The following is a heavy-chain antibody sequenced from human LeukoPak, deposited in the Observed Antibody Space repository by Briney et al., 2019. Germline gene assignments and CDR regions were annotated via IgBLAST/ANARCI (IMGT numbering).Heavy chain of an antibody. CDR3: AAAIASGSYYNSYYYYYGMDV. CDR1: GFTFTSSA. J-gene: IGHJ6*04. Sequence: GASVTVSCKASGFTFTSSAVQWVRQARGQRLEWIGWIVIGSGNTNYAQKFQERVTITRDMSTSTAYMELSSLRSEDTAVYYCAAAIASGSYYNSYYYYYGMDVWGKGTTVTVSS. CDR2: IVIGSGNT. D-gene: IGHD3-10*01. V-gene: IGHV1-58*01.